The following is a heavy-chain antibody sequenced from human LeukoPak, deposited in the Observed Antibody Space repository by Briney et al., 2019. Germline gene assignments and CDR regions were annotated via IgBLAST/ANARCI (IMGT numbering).Heavy chain of an antibody. CDR3: ASRVPLRLGAFDI. Sequence: ASVNVSCKSSVYTFTSYGISWVRQAPGQGLEWMGWISAYNGNTNYAQKLQGRVTMTTDTSTSTAYMELRSLRSDDTAVYYCASRVPLRLGAFDIWGQGTMATVSS. D-gene: IGHD2-21*01. J-gene: IGHJ3*02. CDR1: VYTFTSYG. V-gene: IGHV1-18*01. CDR2: ISAYNGNT.